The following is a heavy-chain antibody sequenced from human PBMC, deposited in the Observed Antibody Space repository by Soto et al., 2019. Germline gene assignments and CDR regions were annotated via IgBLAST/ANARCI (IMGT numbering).Heavy chain of an antibody. Sequence: PSETLSLTCTVSGGSISSSSYYWGWIRQPPGKGLEWIGSIYYSGSTYYNPSLKSRVTISVDTSKNQFSLKLSSVTAADTAVYYCASWSGYPNYYYYGMDVWGQGTTVTVSS. V-gene: IGHV4-39*01. CDR3: ASWSGYPNYYYYGMDV. CDR2: IYYSGST. CDR1: GGSISSSSYY. D-gene: IGHD3-3*01. J-gene: IGHJ6*02.